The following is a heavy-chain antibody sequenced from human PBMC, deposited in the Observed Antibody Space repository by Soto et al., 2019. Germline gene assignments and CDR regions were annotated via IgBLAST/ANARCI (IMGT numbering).Heavy chain of an antibody. CDR2: ISYDGSNT. J-gene: IGHJ4*02. CDR3: ARERREGGYPIPEGGLSH. Sequence: QVQLVESGGGVVQPGRSLRVSCSASGFIFSAYAMHWVRQAPGKGLEWVAVISYDGSNTYYADSVKGRFTISRDNSKNTVYLQMNSLRAEDTAMCYCARERREGGYPIPEGGLSHWGQGTLVNVSS. V-gene: IGHV3-30-3*01. CDR1: GFIFSAYA. D-gene: IGHD3-22*01.